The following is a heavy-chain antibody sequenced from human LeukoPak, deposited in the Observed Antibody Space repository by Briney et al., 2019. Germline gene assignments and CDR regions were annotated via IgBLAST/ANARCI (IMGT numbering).Heavy chain of an antibody. D-gene: IGHD3-22*01. J-gene: IGHJ4*02. CDR1: GGTFSSYA. CDR2: IIPILGIA. CDR3: ARDDYYDSSGYYGY. Sequence: SVKVSCKASGGTFSSYAISWVRQAPGQGLEWVGRIIPILGIANYAQKFQGRVTITADKSTSTAYMELSSLRSEDTAVYYCARDDYYDSSGYYGYWGQGTLVTVSS. V-gene: IGHV1-69*04.